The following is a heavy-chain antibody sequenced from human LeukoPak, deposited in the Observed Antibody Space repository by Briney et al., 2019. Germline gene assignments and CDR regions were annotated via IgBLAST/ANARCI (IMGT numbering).Heavy chain of an antibody. Sequence: SETLSLTCTVSGGSVNKNNFFWGWIRQPPGKGLDWIGNIYNTGSTYYNPSLKSRVTISMDTPKNQFSLKLSSVTAADTAVYYCATNALLVPSTFDSWGRGTLVIVSS. CDR1: GGSVNKNNFF. CDR3: ATNALLVPSTFDS. D-gene: IGHD6-6*01. J-gene: IGHJ4*02. V-gene: IGHV4-39*07. CDR2: IYNTGST.